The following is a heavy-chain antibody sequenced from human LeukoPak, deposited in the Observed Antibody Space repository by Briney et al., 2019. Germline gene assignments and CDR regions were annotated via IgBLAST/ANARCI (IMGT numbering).Heavy chain of an antibody. J-gene: IGHJ4*02. Sequence: PSETLSLTCAVYGGSFSGYYWSWIRQPPGKGLEWIGEINHSGSTNYNPSLKSRVTISVDTSKNQFSLKLSSVTAADTAVYYCARARARPGGSYYWGQGTLVTVSS. CDR2: INHSGST. CDR1: GGSFSGYY. V-gene: IGHV4-34*01. D-gene: IGHD6-6*01. CDR3: ARARARPGGSYY.